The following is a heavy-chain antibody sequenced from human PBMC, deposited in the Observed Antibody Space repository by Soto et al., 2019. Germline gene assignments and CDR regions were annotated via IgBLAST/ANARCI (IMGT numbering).Heavy chain of an antibody. CDR2: ISAYNGNT. CDR3: ARGSELTPTYAFDI. D-gene: IGHD3-10*01. V-gene: IGHV1-18*01. Sequence: GASVKVSCKASGYTFTIYGISWVRQAPGQGLEWMGWISAYNGNTNYAQKLQGRVTMTTDTSTSTAYMELRSLRSDDTAVYYCARGSELTPTYAFDIWGQGTMVTVSS. CDR1: GYTFTIYG. J-gene: IGHJ3*02.